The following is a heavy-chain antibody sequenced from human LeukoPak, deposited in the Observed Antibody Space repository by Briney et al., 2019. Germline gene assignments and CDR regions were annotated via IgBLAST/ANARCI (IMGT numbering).Heavy chain of an antibody. CDR2: ISYDGSNK. CDR1: GFTFSSYA. J-gene: IGHJ4*02. CDR3: AKDRGSGWYGDLDY. Sequence: GGSLRLSCAASGFTFSSYAMHWVRQAPGKGLEWVAVISYDGSNKYYADSVKGRFTISRDNSKNTLYLQMNSLRAEDTAVYYCAKDRGSGWYGDLDYWGQGTLVTVSS. D-gene: IGHD6-19*01. V-gene: IGHV3-30*04.